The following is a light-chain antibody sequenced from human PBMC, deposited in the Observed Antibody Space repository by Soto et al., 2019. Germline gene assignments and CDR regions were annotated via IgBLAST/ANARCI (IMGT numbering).Light chain of an antibody. Sequence: QSVLTQPPSMSAAPGQKVPISCSGSSSNIGDNFVSWYQHLPGTAPKLLIFDNSQRPSEIPDRFFGSKSGTIATLAITGPQTGDEAFYYCATWDSKLSAVVFGGGTKLTVL. V-gene: IGLV1-51*01. CDR2: DNS. CDR3: ATWDSKLSAVV. J-gene: IGLJ2*01. CDR1: SSNIGDNF.